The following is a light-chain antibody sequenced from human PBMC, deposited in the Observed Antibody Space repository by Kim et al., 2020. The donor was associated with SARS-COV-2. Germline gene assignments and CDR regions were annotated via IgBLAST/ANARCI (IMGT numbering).Light chain of an antibody. J-gene: IGKJ1*01. V-gene: IGKV3-15*01. CDR2: GAS. CDR3: QQYNNWPRT. Sequence: EIVMTQSPATLSVSPGERATLSCRASQSVSSNLAWYQQKPGQALRLLLYGASTRATGIPARFSGSGSGTEFTLTISSLQSEDFAVYYCQQYNNWPRTFGQGTKVEI. CDR1: QSVSSN.